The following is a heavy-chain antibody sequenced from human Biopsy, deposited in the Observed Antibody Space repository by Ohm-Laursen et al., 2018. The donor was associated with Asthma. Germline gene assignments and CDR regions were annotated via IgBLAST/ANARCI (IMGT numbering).Heavy chain of an antibody. D-gene: IGHD2-15*01. CDR2: IHYSGST. CDR3: AGFCSGGNCHDH. J-gene: IGHJ4*02. V-gene: IGHV4-59*01. Sequence: SQTLSFTCTVSGVSIRSYYWIWVRQPPGKGLEWIGNIHYSGSTYSNPSLKSRVTISVDTSKKQIPLRLSSVIAADTAVYYCAGFCSGGNCHDHWGQGTLVTVSS. CDR1: GVSIRSYY.